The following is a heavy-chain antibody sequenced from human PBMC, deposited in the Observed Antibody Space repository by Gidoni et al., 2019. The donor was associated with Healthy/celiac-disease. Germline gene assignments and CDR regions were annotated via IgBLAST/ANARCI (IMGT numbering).Heavy chain of an antibody. Sequence: QVQLVQSGAEVKKPGASVKVSCKASGYTFTSYYMHWVRQAPGQGLEWMGIINPSGGSTSYAQKFQGRVTMTRDTSTSTVYMELSSLRSEDTAVYYCARGLYYYDSSGSGLESDYWGQGTLVTVSS. CDR3: ARGLYYYDSSGSGLESDY. CDR2: INPSGGST. CDR1: GYTFTSYY. J-gene: IGHJ4*02. V-gene: IGHV1-46*01. D-gene: IGHD3-22*01.